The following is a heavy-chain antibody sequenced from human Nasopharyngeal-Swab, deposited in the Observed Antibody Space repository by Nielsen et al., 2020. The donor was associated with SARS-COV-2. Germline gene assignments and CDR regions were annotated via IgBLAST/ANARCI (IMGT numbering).Heavy chain of an antibody. CDR1: GFTFSSYS. Sequence: LSLTCAASGFTFSSYSMNWVRQAPGKGLEWVSYISSSSTIYYADSVKGRFTISRDNAKNSLYLQMNSLRAEDTAVYYCARWSGYYYYYGMDVWGQGTTVTVSS. CDR3: ARWSGYYYYYGMDV. V-gene: IGHV3-48*04. J-gene: IGHJ6*02. CDR2: ISSSSTI. D-gene: IGHD3-3*01.